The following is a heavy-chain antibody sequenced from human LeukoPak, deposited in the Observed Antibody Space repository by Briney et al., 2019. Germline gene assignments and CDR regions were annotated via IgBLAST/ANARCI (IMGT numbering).Heavy chain of an antibody. CDR2: IYYSGTT. CDR3: ARGVYIAAAQYGY. V-gene: IGHV4-59*01. CDR1: GGSISSYY. J-gene: IGHJ4*02. Sequence: SETLSLTCTVSGGSISSYYWSWIRQPPGKGLEWIGYIYYSGTTNYNPALKSRVTISVDTSKNQFSLKLSSVTAADTAVYYCARGVYIAAAQYGYWGQGTLVTVSS. D-gene: IGHD6-13*01.